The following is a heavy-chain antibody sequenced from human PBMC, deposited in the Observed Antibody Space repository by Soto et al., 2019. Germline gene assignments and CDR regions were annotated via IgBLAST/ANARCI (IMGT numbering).Heavy chain of an antibody. Sequence: QVQLVQSGAEVKKPGASVKVSCKASGYTFSSYAISWVRQAPGQGLEGMGWISAHNGNTDYAKKVHGRVTMTTDTSTSTVYMELRSLRSDDSAVYYCAGTYCDLYFGIYWGQGTLVTVSS. J-gene: IGHJ4*02. D-gene: IGHD3-9*01. CDR2: ISAHNGNT. CDR1: GYTFSSYA. V-gene: IGHV1-18*01. CDR3: AGTYCDLYFGIY.